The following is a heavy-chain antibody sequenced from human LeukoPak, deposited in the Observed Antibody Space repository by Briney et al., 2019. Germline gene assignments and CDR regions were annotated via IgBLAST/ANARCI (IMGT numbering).Heavy chain of an antibody. CDR1: GGSFSGYY. Sequence: SETLSLACAVYGGSFSGYYWSWIRQPPGKGLEWIGEINHSGSTNYNPSLKSRVTISVDTSKNQFSLKLSSVTAADTAVYYCAREGGYCSSTSCDGAFDYWGQGTLVTVSS. CDR2: INHSGST. CDR3: AREGGYCSSTSCDGAFDY. J-gene: IGHJ4*02. D-gene: IGHD2-2*01. V-gene: IGHV4-34*01.